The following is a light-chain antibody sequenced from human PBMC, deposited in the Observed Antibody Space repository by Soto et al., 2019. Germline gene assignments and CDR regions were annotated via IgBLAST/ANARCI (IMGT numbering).Light chain of an antibody. J-gene: IGKJ2*01. CDR2: GTF. CDR1: QAVTDYY. Sequence: EIVLTQSPGTLSLSPGEKVTLTCRASQAVTDYYFAWYQQKPGQAPRLLIFGTFNRATGIPDRFSATGSGTDFTLTISTLEPADFAVYYCQQYGTSPYTFGLGTKLEIK. CDR3: QQYGTSPYT. V-gene: IGKV3-20*01.